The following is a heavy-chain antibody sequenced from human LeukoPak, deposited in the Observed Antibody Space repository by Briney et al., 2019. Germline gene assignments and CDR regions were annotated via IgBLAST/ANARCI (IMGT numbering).Heavy chain of an antibody. D-gene: IGHD5-24*01. CDR2: LHYSGIT. V-gene: IGHV4-59*11. J-gene: IGHJ4*02. CDR3: ARDGYTIASYFDY. CDR1: GGSISSHY. Sequence: SETLSLTCTVSGGSISSHYWSWIRQPPGKGLEWTGYLHYSGITSYNPSLKSRVTISVDTSKSQFSLKLTSVTAADTAVYYCARDGYTIASYFDYWGQGALVTVSS.